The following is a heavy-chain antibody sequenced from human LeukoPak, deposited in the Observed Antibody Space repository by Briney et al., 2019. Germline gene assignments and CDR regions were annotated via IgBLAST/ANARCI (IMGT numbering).Heavy chain of an antibody. CDR1: GYTFTGYY. J-gene: IGHJ4*02. Sequence: ASVKVSCTASGYTFTGYYMHWVRQAPGQGLEWMGWINPNSGGTNYAQKFQGRVTMTRDTSISTAYMELSRLRSDDTAVYYCARYCSSTICSKGFDYWGQGTLVTVSS. V-gene: IGHV1-2*02. CDR2: INPNSGGT. D-gene: IGHD2-2*01. CDR3: ARYCSSTICSKGFDY.